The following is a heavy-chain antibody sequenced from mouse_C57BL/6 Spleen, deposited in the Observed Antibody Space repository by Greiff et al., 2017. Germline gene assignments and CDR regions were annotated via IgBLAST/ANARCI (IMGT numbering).Heavy chain of an antibody. CDR2: IYPSDSET. D-gene: IGHD1-1*01. J-gene: IGHJ4*01. CDR3: ASYGGITTVVDYYAMDY. CDR1: GYTFTSYW. Sequence: QVQLQQPGAELVRPGSSVKLSCKASGYTFTSYWMDWVKQRPGQGLEWIGNIYPSDSETHYNQKFKDKATLNVDKSSSTAYMQLSSLTSEDSAVYYCASYGGITTVVDYYAMDYWGQGTSVTVSS. V-gene: IGHV1-61*01.